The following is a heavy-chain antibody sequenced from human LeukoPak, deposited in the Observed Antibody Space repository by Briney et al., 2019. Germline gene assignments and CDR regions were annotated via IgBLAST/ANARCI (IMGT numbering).Heavy chain of an antibody. CDR3: ARDWKTNSFDY. J-gene: IGHJ4*02. D-gene: IGHD1-1*01. Sequence: GGSLRLSCAASGFTFDDYDMSWVRQAPGKGLEWVSGINWNGGDTGYADYVKGRFTISRDISKNTLYLQMDSLRAEDTAIYYCARDWKTNSFDYWGQGTLVTVSS. V-gene: IGHV3-20*04. CDR1: GFTFDDYD. CDR2: INWNGGDT.